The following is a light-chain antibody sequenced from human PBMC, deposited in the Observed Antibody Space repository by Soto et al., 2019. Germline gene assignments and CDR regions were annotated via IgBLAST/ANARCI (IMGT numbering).Light chain of an antibody. CDR1: QSVGND. V-gene: IGKV3-15*01. CDR2: DTS. Sequence: EIVMTQSPATLSVSPGDRATLSCRASQSVGNDLAWYQQKPGQAPRLLIYDTSTRATGVPTRFSGSRSGAEFTLTINSLQSEDFAVYYCQPYNNWPLTFGGGTKVDIK. CDR3: QPYNNWPLT. J-gene: IGKJ4*01.